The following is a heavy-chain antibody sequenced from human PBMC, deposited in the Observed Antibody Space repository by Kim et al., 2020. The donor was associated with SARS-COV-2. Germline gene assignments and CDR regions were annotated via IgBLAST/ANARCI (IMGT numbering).Heavy chain of an antibody. CDR3: AREKKDYDFWSGWTFDI. Sequence: SETLSLTCTVSGGSISSGGYYWSWIRQHPGNGLEWIGYIYYSGSTYYNPSLKSRVTISVDTSKNQFSLKLSSVTAADTAVYYCAREKKDYDFWSGWTFDIWGQGTMVTVSS. D-gene: IGHD3-3*01. CDR1: GGSISSGGYY. J-gene: IGHJ3*02. V-gene: IGHV4-31*03. CDR2: IYYSGST.